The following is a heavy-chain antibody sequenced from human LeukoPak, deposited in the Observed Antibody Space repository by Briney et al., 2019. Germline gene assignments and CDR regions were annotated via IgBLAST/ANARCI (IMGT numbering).Heavy chain of an antibody. V-gene: IGHV4-39*01. J-gene: IGHJ4*02. CDR1: GGSISSGDYY. Sequence: SETLSLTCTVSGGSISSGDYYWSWIRQPPGKGLEWIGSIYYSGSTYYNPSLKSRVTISVDTSKNQFSLTLSSVTTADTAVYYCARRRGSWNFDYWGQGTLVTVSS. CDR3: ARRRGSWNFDY. D-gene: IGHD1-1*01. CDR2: IYYSGST.